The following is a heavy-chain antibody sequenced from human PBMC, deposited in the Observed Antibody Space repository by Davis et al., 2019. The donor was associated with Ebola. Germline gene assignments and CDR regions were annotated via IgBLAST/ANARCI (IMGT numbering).Heavy chain of an antibody. CDR3: ARLKALDAFDI. Sequence: GESLKIPCKCSGYSFTSYWISRVRQMPGKCPDWMGSIDSCDSYTNYSPSFQGHVTISADKSISNASLQWNSLKASDTAMYYCARLKALDAFDIWGQGTMVTVSS. V-gene: IGHV5-10-1*01. CDR2: IDSCDSYT. CDR1: GYSFTSYW. J-gene: IGHJ3*02.